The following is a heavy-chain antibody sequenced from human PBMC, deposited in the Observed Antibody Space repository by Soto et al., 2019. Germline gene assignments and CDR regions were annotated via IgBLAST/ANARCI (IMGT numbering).Heavy chain of an antibody. CDR2: ISYDGSIK. CDR1: GFTFSSYA. CDR3: ARDLSGYGYDY. Sequence: GGSLRLSCADSGFTFSSYAMHWVRQAPGKGLEWVAIISYDGSIKYYADSVKGRFTISRDNSKNTLYLQMNSLRAEDTAVYYCARDLSGYGYDYWGQGTLVPVSS. J-gene: IGHJ4*02. V-gene: IGHV3-30*04. D-gene: IGHD5-18*01.